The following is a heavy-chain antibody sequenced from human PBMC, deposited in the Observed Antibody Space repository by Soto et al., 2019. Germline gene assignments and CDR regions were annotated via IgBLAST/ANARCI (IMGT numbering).Heavy chain of an antibody. V-gene: IGHV3-30*18. CDR2: VSHDGRNT. CDR3: AKGGRQWLLTSDFTY. CDR1: GFTFSDYA. J-gene: IGHJ4*02. Sequence: VQLVESGGGVVQPGRSLRLSCAASGFTFSDYAMHWVRQAPGKGLEWVAVVSHDGRNTHYADSVKGRFTISRASSKNTVSLEMTSLRAEDTAVYYCAKGGRQWLLTSDFTYWGQGALVTVSS. D-gene: IGHD6-19*01.